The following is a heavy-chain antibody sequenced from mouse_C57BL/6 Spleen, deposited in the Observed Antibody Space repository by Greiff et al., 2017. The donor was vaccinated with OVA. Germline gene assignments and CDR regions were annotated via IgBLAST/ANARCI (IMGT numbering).Heavy chain of an antibody. V-gene: IGHV1-15*01. CDR1: GYTFTDYE. D-gene: IGHD1-1*01. CDR3: TRGGISHYYGSIHWYFDV. J-gene: IGHJ1*03. CDR2: IDPETGGT. Sequence: VQLQQSGAELVRPGASVTLSCKASGYTFTDYEMHWVKQTPVHGLEWIGAIDPETGGTAYNQKFKGKAILTADKSSSTAYMELRSLTSEDSAVYYCTRGGISHYYGSIHWYFDVWGTGTTVTVSS.